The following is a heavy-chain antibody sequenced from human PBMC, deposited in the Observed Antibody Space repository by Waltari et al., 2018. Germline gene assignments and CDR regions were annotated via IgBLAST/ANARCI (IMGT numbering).Heavy chain of an antibody. J-gene: IGHJ4*02. CDR1: GFPFSSYA. V-gene: IGHV3-30-3*01. Sequence: QVQLVESGGGVVQPGRSLRLSCAASGFPFSSYALHWVRQAPGKGLEWVAVISYDGSNKYYADSVKGRFTISRDNSKNTLYLQMNSLRAEDTAVYYCARGNYYDSSGYYYWGQGTLVTVSS. CDR2: ISYDGSNK. D-gene: IGHD3-22*01. CDR3: ARGNYYDSSGYYY.